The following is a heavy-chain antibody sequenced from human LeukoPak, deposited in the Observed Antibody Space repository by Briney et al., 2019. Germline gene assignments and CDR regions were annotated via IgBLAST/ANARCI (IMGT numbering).Heavy chain of an antibody. D-gene: IGHD6-13*01. J-gene: IGHJ4*02. CDR1: GYTFTGYY. V-gene: IGHV1-2*02. Sequence: ASVKVSCKASGYTFTGYYIHWVRQAPGQELEWMGLINPNSGGTNYAQELQGRVAMTRDTSITTAYMELSRLRSDDTAVYYCASGTSSSWTPTPYYFDYWGQGTLVTVSS. CDR2: INPNSGGT. CDR3: ASGTSSSWTPTPYYFDY.